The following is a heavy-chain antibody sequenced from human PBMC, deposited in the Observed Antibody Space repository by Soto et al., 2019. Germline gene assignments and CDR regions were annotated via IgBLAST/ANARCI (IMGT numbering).Heavy chain of an antibody. V-gene: IGHV1-3*05. CDR2: INAGNGNT. Sequence: QVQLVQSGAEEKKPGASVKVSCKASGYTFTSYAMHWVRQAPGQRLEWMGWINAGNGNTKYSQTFQGRVTITRDTSASTAYMELSSLRAEDTAVYYCARVGGWFFPDYWGQGALVTVSS. CDR3: ARVGGWFFPDY. J-gene: IGHJ4*02. CDR1: GYTFTSYA. D-gene: IGHD2-15*01.